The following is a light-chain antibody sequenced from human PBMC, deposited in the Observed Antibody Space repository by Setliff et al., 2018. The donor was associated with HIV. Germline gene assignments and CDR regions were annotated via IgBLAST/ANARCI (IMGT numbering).Light chain of an antibody. V-gene: IGLV2-23*01. CDR3: CSFAGSDSWI. CDR1: SSDIGNYES. Sequence: QSVLTQPASVSGSPGQSITISCTGSSSDIGNYESVSWYQQRPGEVPKLIIYNASKRPSGVSHRFSASKSGNTASLTISGLQAEDEAHYYCCSFAGSDSWIFGGGTKVTVL. J-gene: IGLJ2*01. CDR2: NAS.